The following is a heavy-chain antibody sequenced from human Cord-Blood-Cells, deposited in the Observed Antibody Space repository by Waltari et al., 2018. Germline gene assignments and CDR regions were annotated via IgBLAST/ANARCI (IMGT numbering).Heavy chain of an antibody. J-gene: IGHJ3*02. D-gene: IGHD3-22*01. CDR2: IIPIFGTA. CDR3: ARASNYYDSSGYPRFRDAFDI. CDR1: GGTFSSYA. V-gene: IGHV1-69*01. Sequence: QVQLVQSGAEVKKPGSSVKVSCKASGGTFSSYAISWVRQAPGQGLEWMGGIIPIFGTANYAQKFQGRVTITADESTSTAYMELSSLRSEDTAVYYCARASNYYDSSGYPRFRDAFDIWGQGTMVTVSS.